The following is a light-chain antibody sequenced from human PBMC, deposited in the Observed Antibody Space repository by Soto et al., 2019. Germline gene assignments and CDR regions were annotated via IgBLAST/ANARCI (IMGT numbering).Light chain of an antibody. CDR1: QSVSSSY. J-gene: IGKJ1*01. CDR3: LQYNSYPWT. CDR2: GAS. V-gene: IGKV3-20*01. Sequence: EIVLTQSPGTLSLSPGERATLSCRASQSVSSSYLAWYQQKPGQAPRLLIYGASSRATGIPDRFSGSGSGTDFTLTISRLEPEDFAVYYCLQYNSYPWTFGQGTKV.